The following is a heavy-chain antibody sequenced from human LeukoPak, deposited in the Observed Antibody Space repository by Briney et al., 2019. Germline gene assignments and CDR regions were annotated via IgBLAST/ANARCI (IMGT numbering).Heavy chain of an antibody. CDR3: ARARGVTVLYYYGMDV. Sequence: RASVKVSCKASGYTFISYYIHWVRQAPGQGLEWMGVINPSSGSPSNAQNFQGRVTMTRDTSTSTVYMELSSLRPEDTAVYYCARARGVTVLYYYGMDVWGQGTTVTVSS. J-gene: IGHJ6*02. CDR2: INPSSGSP. CDR1: GYTFISYY. V-gene: IGHV1-46*01. D-gene: IGHD2-21*02.